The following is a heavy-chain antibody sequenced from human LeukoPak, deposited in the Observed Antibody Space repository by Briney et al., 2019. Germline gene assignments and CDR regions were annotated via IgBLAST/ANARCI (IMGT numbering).Heavy chain of an antibody. CDR1: GFTVSSNY. Sequence: PGGSLRLSCAASGFTVSSNYMSWVRQAPGKGLEWVSVIYSGGSTYYADSVKGRFTISRDNSKNTLYLQMNSLRAEDTAVYYCARALTSSSWYGTDWFDPWGQGTLVTVSS. CDR2: IYSGGST. V-gene: IGHV3-66*01. J-gene: IGHJ5*02. D-gene: IGHD6-13*01. CDR3: ARALTSSSWYGTDWFDP.